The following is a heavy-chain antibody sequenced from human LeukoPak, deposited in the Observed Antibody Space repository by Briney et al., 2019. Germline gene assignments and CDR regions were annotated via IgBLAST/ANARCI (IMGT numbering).Heavy chain of an antibody. V-gene: IGHV3-30*18. CDR3: AKSSSGGWYLLGDAFDI. J-gene: IGHJ3*02. D-gene: IGHD6-19*01. CDR2: ISYAGSDK. Sequence: PGRSLRLSCAASGFTFSSHGIHWVRQAPGKGLEWVAVISYAGSDKYYADSVEGRFTISRDNSKNTLNLQMDSLRAEDTAVYYCAKSSSGGWYLLGDAFDIWGQGTMVTVSS. CDR1: GFTFSSHG.